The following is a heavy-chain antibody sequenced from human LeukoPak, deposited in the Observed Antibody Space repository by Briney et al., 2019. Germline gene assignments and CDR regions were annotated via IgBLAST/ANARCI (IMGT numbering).Heavy chain of an antibody. Sequence: ASVKVSCKVSGYTLTELSMHWVRQAPGIGLEWMGGFDPEDGETIYAQKFQGRVTMTEDTSTDTAYMELSSLRSEDTAVYYCATWGWGRSPRWFDPWGQGTLVTVSS. V-gene: IGHV1-24*01. D-gene: IGHD3-16*01. CDR3: ATWGWGRSPRWFDP. J-gene: IGHJ5*02. CDR2: FDPEDGET. CDR1: GYTLTELS.